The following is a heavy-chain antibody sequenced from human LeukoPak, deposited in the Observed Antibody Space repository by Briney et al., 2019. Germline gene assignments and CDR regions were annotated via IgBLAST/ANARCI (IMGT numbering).Heavy chain of an antibody. D-gene: IGHD2-15*01. Sequence: PGGSLRLSCAAPGFTFSSYAMSWVRQAPGKGLEWVSAISGSGGSTYYADSVKGRFTISRDNSKNTLYLQMNSLRAEDTAVYYCAKDQVRVVVAATLMTNWGQGTLVTDSS. V-gene: IGHV3-23*01. CDR3: AKDQVRVVVAATLMTN. CDR1: GFTFSSYA. J-gene: IGHJ4*02. CDR2: ISGSGGST.